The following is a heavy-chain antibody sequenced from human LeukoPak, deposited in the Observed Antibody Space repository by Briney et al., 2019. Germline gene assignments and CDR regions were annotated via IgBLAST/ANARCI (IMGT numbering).Heavy chain of an antibody. D-gene: IGHD4-17*01. CDR3: ARDYGDLYFVD. V-gene: IGHV4-4*07. CDR2: IYSSGRT. CDR1: GGXIITYY. Sequence: SETLSLTCTVSGGXIITYYWSWIRQPAGKGLEWIGRIYSSGRTTYNPSLKSRVTMSVDTSKNQFSLNLTSVTAADTAVYFCARDYGDLYFVDWGPGILVTVSS. J-gene: IGHJ4*02.